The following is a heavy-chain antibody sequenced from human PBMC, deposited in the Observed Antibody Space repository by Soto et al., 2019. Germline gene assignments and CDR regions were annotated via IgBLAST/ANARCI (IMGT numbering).Heavy chain of an antibody. J-gene: IGHJ4*02. Sequence: SEILSLTCTASGGSVSNSNYYWGWIRQSPGKGLEWIGSVYYRGRSYSKSSVKSRVTISVDTSKNQFSLNLNSVTASDTAVYYCVSQRTSVLTQAYFDYWGPGALVTVSS. V-gene: IGHV4-39*01. D-gene: IGHD2-8*01. CDR1: GGSVSNSNYY. CDR3: VSQRTSVLTQAYFDY. CDR2: VYYRGRS.